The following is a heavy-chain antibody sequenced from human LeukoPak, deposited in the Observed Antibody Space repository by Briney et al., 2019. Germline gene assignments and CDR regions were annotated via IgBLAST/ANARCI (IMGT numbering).Heavy chain of an antibody. CDR2: ISSSSSTT. J-gene: IGHJ4*02. V-gene: IGHV3-48*04. Sequence: GGSLRLSCAASGFTFSSYSMNWVRQAPGKGLEWVSYISSSSSTTYYADSVKGRFTISRDNAKNSLYLQMNSLRAEDTAVYYCARAITMVRGVLFDYWGQGTLVTVSS. D-gene: IGHD3-10*01. CDR3: ARAITMVRGVLFDY. CDR1: GFTFSSYS.